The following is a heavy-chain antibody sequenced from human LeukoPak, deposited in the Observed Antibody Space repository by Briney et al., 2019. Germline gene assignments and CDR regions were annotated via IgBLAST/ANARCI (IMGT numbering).Heavy chain of an antibody. Sequence: SETLSLTCTVSGGSISSSSYYWGWIRQPPGKGLEWIGSIYYSGSTYYNPSLKSRVTISVDTSKNQFSLKLSSVTAADTAVYYCARNDIVGGDYWGQGTLVTVSS. J-gene: IGHJ4*02. CDR3: ARNDIVGGDY. V-gene: IGHV4-39*07. CDR2: IYYSGST. D-gene: IGHD2-15*01. CDR1: GGSISSSSYY.